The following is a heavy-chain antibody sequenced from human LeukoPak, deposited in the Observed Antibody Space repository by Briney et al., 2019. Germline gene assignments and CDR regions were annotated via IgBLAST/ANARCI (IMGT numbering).Heavy chain of an antibody. CDR1: GFTFSSYG. CDR3: AKDLSPSPLLWFGEAYGMDV. Sequence: GGSLRLSFAASGFTFSSYGMHWVRQAPGKGLEWVAVISYDGSNKYYADSVKGRFTISRDNSKNTLYLQMNSLRAEDTAVYYCAKDLSPSPLLWFGEAYGMDVWGQGTTVTVSS. V-gene: IGHV3-30*18. D-gene: IGHD3-10*01. J-gene: IGHJ6*02. CDR2: ISYDGSNK.